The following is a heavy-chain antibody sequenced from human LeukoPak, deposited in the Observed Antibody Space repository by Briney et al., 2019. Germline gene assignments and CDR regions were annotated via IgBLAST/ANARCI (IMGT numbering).Heavy chain of an antibody. CDR3: ARERGLLSAKTFDY. Sequence: GGSLRLSCAASGFTFSSYSMNWVRRAPGKGLEWVSSISSSSSYIYYADSVKGRFTISRDNAKNSLYLQMNSLRAEDTAVYYCARERGLLSAKTFDYWGQGTLVTVSS. J-gene: IGHJ4*02. CDR1: GFTFSSYS. V-gene: IGHV3-21*01. CDR2: ISSSSSYI. D-gene: IGHD2-15*01.